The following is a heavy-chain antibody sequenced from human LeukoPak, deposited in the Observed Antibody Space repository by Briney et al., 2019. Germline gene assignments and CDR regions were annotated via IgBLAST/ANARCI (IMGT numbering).Heavy chain of an antibody. CDR2: IYSSGTA. CDR1: GFTVSSNY. CDR3: ARDQYSYAHAAH. Sequence: GGSLRLSCAASGFTVSSNYMSWVRQAPGEGLEWVSVIYSSGTANYAASAMGRFTISRDNSKNTLHLQMNSLRAEDTAVYYCARDQYSYAHAAHWGQGTLVTVSS. D-gene: IGHD5-18*01. J-gene: IGHJ4*02. V-gene: IGHV3-66*01.